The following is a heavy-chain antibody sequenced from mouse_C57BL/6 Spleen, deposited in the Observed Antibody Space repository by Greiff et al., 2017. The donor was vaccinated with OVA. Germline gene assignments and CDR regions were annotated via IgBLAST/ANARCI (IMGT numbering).Heavy chain of an antibody. CDR3: ARIYYDYDEEGLDY. D-gene: IGHD2-4*01. CDR1: GYTFTSYG. V-gene: IGHV1-81*01. CDR2: IYPRSGNT. Sequence: QVQLKQSGAELARPGASVKLSCKASGYTFTSYGISWVKQRTGQGLEWIGEIYPRSGNTYYNEKFKGKATLTADKSSSTAYMELRSLTSEDSAVYFCARIYYDYDEEGLDYWGQGTSVTVSS. J-gene: IGHJ4*01.